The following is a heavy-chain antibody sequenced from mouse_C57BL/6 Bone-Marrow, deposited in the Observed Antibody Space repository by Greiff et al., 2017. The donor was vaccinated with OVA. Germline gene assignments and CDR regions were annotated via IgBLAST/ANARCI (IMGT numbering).Heavy chain of an antibody. CDR1: GYSITSGYY. J-gene: IGHJ1*03. CDR3: AREGIDDYDWYFDV. CDR2: ISYDGSN. Sequence: EESGPGLVKPSQSLSLTCSVTGYSITSGYYWNWIRQFPGNKLEWMGYISYDGSNNYNPSLTNRISITRYTSKNQFFLKLNSVTTEDTATDYGAREGIDDYDWYFDVWGTGTTVTVSS. V-gene: IGHV3-6*01. D-gene: IGHD2-4*01.